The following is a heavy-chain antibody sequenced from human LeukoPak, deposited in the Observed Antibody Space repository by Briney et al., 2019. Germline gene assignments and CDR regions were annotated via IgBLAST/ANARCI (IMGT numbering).Heavy chain of an antibody. V-gene: IGHV3-23*01. Sequence: GGSLRLSCAASGFTFSSYGMIWVRQAPGKGLEWVSAISGSGGSTYYADSVKGRFTISRDNSKNTLYLQMNSLRAEDPAVYYCAKARAGLTGYYNAWGQGTLVTVSS. J-gene: IGHJ5*02. CDR2: ISGSGGST. CDR3: AKARAGLTGYYNA. D-gene: IGHD3-9*01. CDR1: GFTFSSYG.